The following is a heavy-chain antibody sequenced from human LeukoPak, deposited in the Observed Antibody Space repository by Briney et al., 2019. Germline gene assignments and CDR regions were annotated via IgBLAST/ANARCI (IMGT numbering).Heavy chain of an antibody. V-gene: IGHV4-61*08. J-gene: IGHJ4*02. Sequence: PSQTLSLTCTVSGGSISSGGYSWSWIRQPPGKGLEWIGYIYYSGSTNYNPSLKSRVTISVDTSKNQFSLKLSSVTAADTAVYYCARRSAANAFDYWGQGTLVTVSS. CDR2: IYYSGST. CDR1: GGSISSGGYS. D-gene: IGHD2-2*01. CDR3: ARRSAANAFDY.